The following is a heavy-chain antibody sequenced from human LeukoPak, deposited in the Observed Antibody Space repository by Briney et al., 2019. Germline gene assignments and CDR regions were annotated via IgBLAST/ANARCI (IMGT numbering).Heavy chain of an antibody. Sequence: GGSLRLSCAASGFTFHYYGVNWVRQAPGKGLEWVSSISSSGVYTYYADSVKGRFTISRDNAENSLYLQMDSLRAEDTGLYYCARGREPYTNTDWFDPWGQGTLVTVSS. D-gene: IGHD2-2*02. V-gene: IGHV3-21*01. J-gene: IGHJ5*02. CDR2: ISSSGVYT. CDR3: ARGREPYTNTDWFDP. CDR1: GFTFHYYG.